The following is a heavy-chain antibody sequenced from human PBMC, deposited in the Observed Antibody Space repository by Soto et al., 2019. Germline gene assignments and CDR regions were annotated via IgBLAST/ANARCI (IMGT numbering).Heavy chain of an antibody. Sequence: QLQLQEPVPGLVKPSETLSLNCTISGRSISDSYYYWGWIRQPPGKGLEWIGNIDYDGKTYYNPSVMSRVTMSRDRSKNRFSLKITSMTAADTAVYYCASFVGRNNWDFDLWGPGTLVTVSS. CDR2: IDYDGKT. V-gene: IGHV4-39*01. J-gene: IGHJ2*01. D-gene: IGHD1-1*01. CDR3: ASFVGRNNWDFDL. CDR1: GRSISDSYYY.